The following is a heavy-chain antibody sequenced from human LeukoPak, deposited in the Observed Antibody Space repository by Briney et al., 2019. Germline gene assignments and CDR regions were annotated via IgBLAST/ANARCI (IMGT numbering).Heavy chain of an antibody. V-gene: IGHV3-9*03. Sequence: SLRLSCAASGFTFDDYAMHWVRQAPGKGLEWLAGISWNSGSIGYADSVKGRFTISRDNAKNSLYLQMNSLRAEDMALYYCAGAYYGSGGRYAFDIWGQGTMVTVSS. D-gene: IGHD3-10*01. J-gene: IGHJ3*02. CDR1: GFTFDDYA. CDR3: AGAYYGSGGRYAFDI. CDR2: ISWNSGSI.